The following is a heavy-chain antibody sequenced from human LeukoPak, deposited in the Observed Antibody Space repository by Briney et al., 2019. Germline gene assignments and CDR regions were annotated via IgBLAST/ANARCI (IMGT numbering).Heavy chain of an antibody. CDR1: GGPISSGDYY. J-gene: IGHJ4*02. CDR3: ARDRYYASGGYWVTLDY. V-gene: IGHV4-30-4*01. Sequence: PSETLSLTCTVSGGPISSGDYYWSWIRQPPGKGLEWIGYIYYSGSTYYNPSLKSRVIISVDTSKNQFSLKLSSVTAADTAVYYCARDRYYASGGYWVTLDYWGQGTLVTVSS. CDR2: IYYSGST. D-gene: IGHD3-10*01.